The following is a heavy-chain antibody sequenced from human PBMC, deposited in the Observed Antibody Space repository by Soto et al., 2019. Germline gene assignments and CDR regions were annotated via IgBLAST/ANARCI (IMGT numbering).Heavy chain of an antibody. Sequence: GASVKVSCKASGFTFTSSAEQWVRQARGQRLEWIGWIVVGSGNTNYAQKFQERVTITRDMSTSTAYMELSSLRSEDTAVYYCAGPDCSGGSCSLNGMDVWGQGTTVTVSS. J-gene: IGHJ6*02. CDR1: GFTFTSSA. CDR2: IVVGSGNT. D-gene: IGHD2-15*01. CDR3: AGPDCSGGSCSLNGMDV. V-gene: IGHV1-58*01.